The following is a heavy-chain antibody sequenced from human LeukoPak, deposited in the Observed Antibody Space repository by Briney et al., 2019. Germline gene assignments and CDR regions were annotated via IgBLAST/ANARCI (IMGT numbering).Heavy chain of an antibody. D-gene: IGHD3-3*01. V-gene: IGHV3-11*04. CDR2: ISSSGSTI. J-gene: IGHJ4*02. Sequence: GGSLRLSCAASGFTFSDYYMSWIRQAPGKGLEWVSYISSSGSTIYYADSVKGRFTIPRDNAKNSLYLQMNSLRAEDTAVYYCARDSADTIFGVVTPLDYWGQGTLVTVSS. CDR3: ARDSADTIFGVVTPLDY. CDR1: GFTFSDYY.